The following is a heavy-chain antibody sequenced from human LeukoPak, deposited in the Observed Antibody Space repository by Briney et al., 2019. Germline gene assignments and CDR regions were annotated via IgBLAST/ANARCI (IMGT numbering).Heavy chain of an antibody. CDR1: GFTFSSYW. CDR2: TNSDGSST. V-gene: IGHV3-74*01. Sequence: GGSLRLSCAASGFTFSSYWMHWVRQAPGKGLVWVSRTNSDGSSTSYADSVKGRFTISRDNAKNTLYLQMNSLRAEDTAVYYCARDPVPTGADYWGQGTLVTVSS. D-gene: IGHD4-17*01. J-gene: IGHJ4*02. CDR3: ARDPVPTGADY.